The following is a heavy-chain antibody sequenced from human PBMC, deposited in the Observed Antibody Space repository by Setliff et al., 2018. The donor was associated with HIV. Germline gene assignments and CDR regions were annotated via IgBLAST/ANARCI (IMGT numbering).Heavy chain of an antibody. CDR3: TTDADIDLYYYDSSGYYPFDH. V-gene: IGHV3-53*01. J-gene: IGHJ4*02. CDR1: GFSVSNYY. D-gene: IGHD3-22*01. CDR2: IYSDGTT. Sequence: GGSLRLSCAASGFSVSNYYMAWVRQAPGKGLEWVSTIYSDGTTYHADSVKGRFTLSRDNSKNTLYLQMNSLKTEDTAVYYCTTDADIDLYYYDSSGYYPFDHWGQGTLVTVSS.